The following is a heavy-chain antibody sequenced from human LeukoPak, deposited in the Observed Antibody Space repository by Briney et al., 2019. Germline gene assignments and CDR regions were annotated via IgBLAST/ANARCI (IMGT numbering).Heavy chain of an antibody. J-gene: IGHJ4*02. CDR2: IYSGGRT. V-gene: IGHV3-53*01. Sequence: SGGSLRLSCAASGFTVSSNYMSWVRQAPGKGLEWVSVIYSGGRTYYADSVKGRFTISRDDSKNTLYLQMNSLKTEDTAVYYCTTDQDIVVVPAAKTFDYWGQGTLVTVSS. CDR1: GFTVSSNY. CDR3: TTDQDIVVVPAAKTFDY. D-gene: IGHD2-2*01.